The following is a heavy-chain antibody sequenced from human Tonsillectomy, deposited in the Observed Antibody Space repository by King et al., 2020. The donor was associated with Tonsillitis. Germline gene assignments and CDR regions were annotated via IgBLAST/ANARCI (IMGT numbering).Heavy chain of an antibody. J-gene: IGHJ4*02. CDR3: ARTNALVVVPATPFDY. CDR2: ISTYNANT. D-gene: IGHD2-15*01. V-gene: IGHV1-18*01. Sequence: QLVQSVAEVKKPGASVKVSCKPSGYIFTSYCISWVRQAPGQGLEWRGWISTYNANTKYAEKLQGRVTMTTDTSTSTAYMELRSLRSDDTAVYYCARTNALVVVPATPFDYWGQGTLVTVSS. CDR1: GYIFTSYC.